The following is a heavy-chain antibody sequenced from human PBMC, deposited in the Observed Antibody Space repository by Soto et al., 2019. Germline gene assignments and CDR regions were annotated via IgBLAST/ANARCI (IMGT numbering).Heavy chain of an antibody. Sequence: PSETLSLTCSASGGSITSSSHFWGWVRQPPGKGLEWIGTVYFTGNTYYTPSLKSRLTMSIDTSQNEFSLSLNSVTAADTAVYYCAGQTFTIAAASYGRSNWFDPWGPGTLVTVSS. V-gene: IGHV4-39*01. CDR2: VYFTGNT. J-gene: IGHJ5*02. CDR1: GGSITSSSHF. D-gene: IGHD6-25*01. CDR3: AGQTFTIAAASYGRSNWFDP.